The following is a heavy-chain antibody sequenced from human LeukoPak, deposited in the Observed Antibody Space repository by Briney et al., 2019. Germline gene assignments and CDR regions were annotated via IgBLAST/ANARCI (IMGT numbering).Heavy chain of an antibody. V-gene: IGHV4-59*01. Sequence: SETLSLTCTVSGGSISSYYWSWLRQPPGKGLEWVGYIYYTGGTNYSPSLKSRITTLVDASKNQFSLNLSSVTAADTAVYYCARHTSFYPIFDNWGQGTLVTVSS. CDR3: ARHTSFYPIFDN. CDR1: GGSISSYY. J-gene: IGHJ4*02. CDR2: IYYTGGT. D-gene: IGHD1-26*01.